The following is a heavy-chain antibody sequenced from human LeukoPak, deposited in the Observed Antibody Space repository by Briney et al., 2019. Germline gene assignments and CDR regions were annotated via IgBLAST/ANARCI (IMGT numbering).Heavy chain of an antibody. CDR3: ARLSMIDTFDI. CDR2: IYPSDSDT. V-gene: IGHV5-51*01. J-gene: IGHJ3*02. Sequence: GESLKISCKGSGYRFTSYWIGWVRQMPGKGLEWMGIIYPSDSDTRYSPSFQDQVTISADKSINTAYLHWRSLKASDTAMYYCARLSMIDTFDIWGLGTVVTVSS. CDR1: GYRFTSYW. D-gene: IGHD3-22*01.